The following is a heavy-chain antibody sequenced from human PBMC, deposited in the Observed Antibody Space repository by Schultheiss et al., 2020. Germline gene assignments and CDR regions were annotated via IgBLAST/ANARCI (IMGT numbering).Heavy chain of an antibody. CDR3: ARLVPAAISVILDP. D-gene: IGHD2-2*01. CDR1: GGSFSGYY. Sequence: SETLSLTCAVYGGSFSGYYWSWIRQPPGKGLEWIGYIYYSGSTYYNPSLKSRVTISVDTSKNQFSLKLSSVTAADTAVYYCARLVPAAISVILDPWGQGTLVTVSS. CDR2: IYYSGST. V-gene: IGHV4-34*09. J-gene: IGHJ5*02.